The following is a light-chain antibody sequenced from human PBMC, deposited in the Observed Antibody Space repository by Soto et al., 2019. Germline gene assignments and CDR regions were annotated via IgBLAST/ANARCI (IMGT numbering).Light chain of an antibody. CDR2: AAS. CDR1: QSISTY. Sequence: DSQMTHSPSSLSASVGDRVTITCRASQSISTYLNWYQQKPGKAPKLLIYAASSLQSGVPSTFSGGGSGTDFTLTISSLQPEDFATYYCQQSFSIPITFGQGTRLEIK. V-gene: IGKV1-39*01. J-gene: IGKJ5*01. CDR3: QQSFSIPIT.